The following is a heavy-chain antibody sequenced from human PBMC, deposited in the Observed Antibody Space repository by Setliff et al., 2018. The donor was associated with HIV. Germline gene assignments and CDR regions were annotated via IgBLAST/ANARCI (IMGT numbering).Heavy chain of an antibody. D-gene: IGHD1-1*01. CDR2: ISSSGSTI. V-gene: IGHV3-48*04. CDR3: ASVGGGSGTTYYYYSYSLDA. J-gene: IGHJ6*03. Sequence: GGSLCLSCAGSGVTGSPYRMSWIRQAPGEGLEWVSYISSSGSTIYYADSVKGPFTISRDNAKNSLYLQLNSLRAQDTAVYYCASVGGGSGTTYYYYSYSLDAWGKGSTVTVSS. CDR1: GVTGSPYR.